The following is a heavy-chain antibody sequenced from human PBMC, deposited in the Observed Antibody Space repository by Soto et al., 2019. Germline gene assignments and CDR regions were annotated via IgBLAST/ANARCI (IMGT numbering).Heavy chain of an antibody. D-gene: IGHD1-20*01. CDR2: IMPLYAKP. CDR3: AGLNIWSSGAGRIDV. J-gene: IGHJ6*01. CDR1: GGTYNTYT. V-gene: IGHV1-69*01. Sequence: QVQLVQSGAEVNKPGSSVKVSCKASGGTYNTYTISWVRQVPGQGLEWMGGIMPLYAKPTNAQTFQGRLMIAADEHTNTVYMELSSLRSEDTALYYCAGLNIWSSGAGRIDVWGRGTAVIVSS.